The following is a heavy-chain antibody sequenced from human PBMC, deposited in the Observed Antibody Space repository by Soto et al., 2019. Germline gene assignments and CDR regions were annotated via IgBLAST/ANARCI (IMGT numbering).Heavy chain of an antibody. CDR1: GSTFSSYG. D-gene: IGHD2-15*01. CDR3: AKDLVAYCSGGSCYFRGMDY. CDR2: ISYDGSNK. V-gene: IGHV3-30*18. J-gene: IGHJ4*02. Sequence: QVQLVESGGGVVQRGRSLRLSCEASGSTFSSYGMHWVRQTPGKGLEWVAVISYDGSNKYYRDSVKGRFTISRDSSKNTLYLQMNSLRAEDTAVYYCAKDLVAYCSGGSCYFRGMDYWGQGTLVTVSS.